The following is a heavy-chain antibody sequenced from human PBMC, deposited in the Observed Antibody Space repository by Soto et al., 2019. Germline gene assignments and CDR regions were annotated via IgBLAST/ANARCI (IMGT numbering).Heavy chain of an antibody. CDR3: ARGVYDSGGYSSPFDY. CDR2: IYHSGST. V-gene: IGHV4-59*01. Sequence: SETLSLTCSVSGDTIRNDYWNWIRQPPGKRLEWIGSIYHSGSTNYNPSLKSRHSISIDTSKNQFSLKLSSVTAADTAVYYCARGVYDSGGYSSPFDYWGQGILVTVSS. D-gene: IGHD3-22*01. CDR1: GDTIRNDY. J-gene: IGHJ4*02.